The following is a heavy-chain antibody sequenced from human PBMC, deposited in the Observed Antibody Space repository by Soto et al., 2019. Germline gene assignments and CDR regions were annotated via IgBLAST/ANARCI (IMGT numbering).Heavy chain of an antibody. V-gene: IGHV1-18*04. J-gene: IGHJ5*02. D-gene: IGHD3-22*01. CDR3: ARDKIYYDSSGAQGFDP. CDR1: GYTFTSYG. CDR2: ISAYNGNT. Sequence: ASVKVSCKASGYTFTSYGISWVRQAPGQGLEWMGWISAYNGNTNYAQKLQGRVTMTTDTSTSTAYMELRSLRSDDTAVYYCARDKIYYDSSGAQGFDPWGQGTLVTVSS.